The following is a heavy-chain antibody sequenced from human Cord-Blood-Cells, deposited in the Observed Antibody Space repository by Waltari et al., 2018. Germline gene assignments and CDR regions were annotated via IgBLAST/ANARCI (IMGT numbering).Heavy chain of an antibody. Sequence: QVQLVASGGGVVQPGRSLRLSCAASGCTFSSYGMHWVRQAPGKGLEWVAVISYDGSNKYYADSVKGRFTISRDNSKNTLYLQMNSLRAEDTAVYYCAKAGYSSSWYFDYWGQGTLVTVSS. J-gene: IGHJ4*02. D-gene: IGHD6-13*01. CDR1: GCTFSSYG. CDR3: AKAGYSSSWYFDY. CDR2: ISYDGSNK. V-gene: IGHV3-30*18.